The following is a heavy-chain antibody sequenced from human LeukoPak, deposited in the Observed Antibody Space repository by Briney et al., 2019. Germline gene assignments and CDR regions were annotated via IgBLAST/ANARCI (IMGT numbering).Heavy chain of an antibody. D-gene: IGHD3-10*01. J-gene: IGHJ4*02. V-gene: IGHV4-38-2*02. CDR3: AREPYGSGSYYNLFDY. CDR1: GYSISSGYY. CDR2: IYHSGST. Sequence: SETLSLTCTVSGYSISSGYYWGWIRQPPGKGLEWIGSIYHSGSTYYNPSLKSRVTISVDTSKNQFSLKLSSVTAADTAVYYCAREPYGSGSYYNLFDYWGQGTLVTVFS.